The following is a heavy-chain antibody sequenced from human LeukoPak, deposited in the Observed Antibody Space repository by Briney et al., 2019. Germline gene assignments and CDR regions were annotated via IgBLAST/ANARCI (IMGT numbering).Heavy chain of an antibody. D-gene: IGHD5-24*01. J-gene: IGHJ6*03. CDR3: ARNTYGYKFSMDV. V-gene: IGHV1-18*01. CDR2: VTAFNDNT. CDR1: GFALTTYN. Sequence: ASVKVSCKASGFALTTYNIVWLRQAPGQGLEWVGWVTAFNDNTHYSRKVQGRVTMTRDTSTSTAYMELRSLRFDDTAVYYCARNTYGYKFSMDVWGKGTTVTVSS.